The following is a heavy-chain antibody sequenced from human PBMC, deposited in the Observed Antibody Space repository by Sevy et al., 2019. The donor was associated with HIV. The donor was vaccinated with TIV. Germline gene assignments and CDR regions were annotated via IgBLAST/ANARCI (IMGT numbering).Heavy chain of an antibody. CDR2: IYYSGST. V-gene: IGHV4-59*08. D-gene: IGHD2-2*02. Sequence: SETLSLTCTVSGGSISSYYWSWIRQPPGKGLERIGYIYYSGSTKYNPSLKSRVTISVDTSKNQFSLKLSSVTAADTAVYYCARGVLVPAAIRTHYDAFDIWGQGTMVTVSS. CDR1: GGSISSYY. CDR3: ARGVLVPAAIRTHYDAFDI. J-gene: IGHJ3*02.